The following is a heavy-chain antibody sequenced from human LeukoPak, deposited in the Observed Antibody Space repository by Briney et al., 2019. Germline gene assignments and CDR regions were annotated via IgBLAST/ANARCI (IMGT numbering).Heavy chain of an antibody. CDR3: ARGSSSGSYHPLDP. V-gene: IGHV4-30-2*01. J-gene: IGHJ5*02. CDR2: IYHSGST. D-gene: IGHD3-10*01. Sequence: PSETLSLTCAVSGGSISSGGYSWSWIRQPPGKGLEWIGYIYHSGSTYYNPSLKSRVTISVDRSKNQFSLKLSSVTAADTAVYYCARGSSSGSYHPLDPWGQGTLVTVSS. CDR1: GGSISSGGYS.